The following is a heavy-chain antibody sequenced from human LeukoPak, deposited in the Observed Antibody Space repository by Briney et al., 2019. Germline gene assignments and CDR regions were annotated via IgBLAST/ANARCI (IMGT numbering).Heavy chain of an antibody. D-gene: IGHD3-22*01. V-gene: IGHV3-53*04. CDR1: GFTVSSNY. J-gene: IGHJ4*02. CDR2: ICSGGST. CDR3: ARVGYYDSRPFDY. Sequence: GGSLRLSCAASGFTVSSNYMSWVRQAPGKGLEWVSVICSGGSTYYADSVKGRFTISRHNSKNTLYLQMNSLRAEDTAVYYCARVGYYDSRPFDYWGQGTLVTVSS.